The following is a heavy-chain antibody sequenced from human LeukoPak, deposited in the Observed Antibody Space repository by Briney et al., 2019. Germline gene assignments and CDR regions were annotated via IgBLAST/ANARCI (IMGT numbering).Heavy chain of an antibody. CDR2: IIPIFGTA. CDR3: ARSGRGTYYYFDL. J-gene: IGHJ4*02. CDR1: GYTFTSYG. Sequence: SVKVSCKASGYTFTSYGISWLRQAPGQGLEWMGGIIPIFGTANYAQKFQGRVTITADKSTSTAYMELRSLTSDDTAMYYCARSGRGTYYYFDLWGQGTLVTVSS. V-gene: IGHV1-69*06. D-gene: IGHD5-12*01.